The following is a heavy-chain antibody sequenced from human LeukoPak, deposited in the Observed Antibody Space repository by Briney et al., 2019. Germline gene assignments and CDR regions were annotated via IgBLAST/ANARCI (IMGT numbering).Heavy chain of an antibody. D-gene: IGHD3-10*01. CDR2: VYSGGST. Sequence: GGSLRLSCAASGFTVSSNYMSWVRQAPGKGLEWVSVVYSGGSTYYAGSVKGRFTISRDNSKNTLYLQMNSLRAEDTAVYYCARTPFGYGSGSFDYWGQGTLVTVSS. CDR3: ARTPFGYGSGSFDY. V-gene: IGHV3-53*01. J-gene: IGHJ4*02. CDR1: GFTVSSNY.